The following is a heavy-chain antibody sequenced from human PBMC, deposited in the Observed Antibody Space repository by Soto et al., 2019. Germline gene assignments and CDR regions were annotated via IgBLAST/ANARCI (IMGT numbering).Heavy chain of an antibody. D-gene: IGHD3-22*01. J-gene: IGHJ4*02. CDR2: IYWDDDK. Sequence: QITLKESGPTLVKPTQTLTLTCTFSGFSLTSGAVAVAWIRQPPGKALEWLALIYWDDDKRYSPSLKSRLTITKDTSKNQVVLTMTNMGPVDTATYYCAHQSDSVAHLDYWGQGALVTVSA. CDR3: AHQSDSVAHLDY. CDR1: GFSLTSGAVA. V-gene: IGHV2-5*02.